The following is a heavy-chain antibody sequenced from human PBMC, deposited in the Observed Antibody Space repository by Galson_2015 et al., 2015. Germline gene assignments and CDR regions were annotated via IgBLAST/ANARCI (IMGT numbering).Heavy chain of an antibody. V-gene: IGHV3-33*01. CDR1: GFTLSSYG. CDR2: IWDNGSNK. Sequence: SLRLSCAPSGFTLSSYGMHWVRQAPGKGLEWVAVIWDNGSNKYYADSVKGRFTISRDNSKNTLYLQMNSLIAEDTAVYYCTRGSYRVASSGAFDIWGQGTMVTVSS. CDR3: TRGSYRVASSGAFDI. D-gene: IGHD3-10*01. J-gene: IGHJ3*02.